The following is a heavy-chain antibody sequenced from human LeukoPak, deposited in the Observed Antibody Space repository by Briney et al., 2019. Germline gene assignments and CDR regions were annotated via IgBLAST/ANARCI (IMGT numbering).Heavy chain of an antibody. CDR3: ARNSSLTTLKGGWFDP. V-gene: IGHV4-38-2*01. J-gene: IGHJ5*02. Sequence: SETLSLTCAVSGYSINSGYSWTWLRQRPGKGLEWIGNIYHSGYAYYNPSLKSRVTISLDASKNQFSLRLSSVTAADTAVFYCARNSSLTTLKGGWFDPWGQGTLVTVSS. CDR1: GYSINSGYS. D-gene: IGHD4-11*01. CDR2: IYHSGYA.